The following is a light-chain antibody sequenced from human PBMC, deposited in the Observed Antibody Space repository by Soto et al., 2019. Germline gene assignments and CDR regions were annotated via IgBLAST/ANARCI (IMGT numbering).Light chain of an antibody. CDR3: QQSYSTPGT. J-gene: IGKJ1*01. CDR2: AAS. V-gene: IGKV1-39*01. CDR1: QSISSY. Sequence: LQSTQSPSSLSASVGDRVTITCRASQSISSYLNWYQQKPGKAPKLLIYAASSLQSGVPSRFSGSGSGTDFTLTISSLQPEDFATYYCQQSYSTPGTFGQGTKVDIK.